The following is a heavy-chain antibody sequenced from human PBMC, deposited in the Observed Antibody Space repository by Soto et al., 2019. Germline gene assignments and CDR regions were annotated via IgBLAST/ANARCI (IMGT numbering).Heavy chain of an antibody. Sequence: LRLSCAASGFTFDDYTMHWVRQAPGKGLGWVSLISWDGGSTYYADSVKGRFTISRDNSKNSLYLQMNSLRTEDTALYYCAKDTTGGPFDYWGQGTLVTVSS. CDR2: ISWDGGST. CDR3: AKDTTGGPFDY. J-gene: IGHJ4*02. CDR1: GFTFDDYT. D-gene: IGHD3-10*01. V-gene: IGHV3-43*01.